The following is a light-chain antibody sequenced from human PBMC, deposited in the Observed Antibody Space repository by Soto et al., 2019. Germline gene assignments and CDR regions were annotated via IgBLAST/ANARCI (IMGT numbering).Light chain of an antibody. V-gene: IGKV1-8*01. CDR2: AAS. J-gene: IGKJ1*01. CDR3: LPHYSFPRT. CDR1: QGISSY. Sequence: AIRMTQSPSSFSASTGDRSTITCLASQGISSYLAWYQQKPGKAPKLLIYAASTLQSGVTSRFSGSGSGTDFTLTISGLQAEDVAVYYCLPHYSFPRTFGPGTQVDIK.